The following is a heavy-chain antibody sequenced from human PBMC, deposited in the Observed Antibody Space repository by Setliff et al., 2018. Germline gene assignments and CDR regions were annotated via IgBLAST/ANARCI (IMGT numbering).Heavy chain of an antibody. J-gene: IGHJ3*01. CDR3: VRPSAGYSRPFDV. CDR1: GYSFSISW. V-gene: IGHV5-51*01. D-gene: IGHD2-15*01. CDR2: IYPGDPQI. Sequence: GESLKISCKDSGYSFSISWIGWVRRMPGKGLDWMGIIYPGDPQIRYSPSFQGQVTISADKPTSTAYLEWSSLRASDTAMYYCVRPSAGYSRPFDVWGQGTMVTVSS.